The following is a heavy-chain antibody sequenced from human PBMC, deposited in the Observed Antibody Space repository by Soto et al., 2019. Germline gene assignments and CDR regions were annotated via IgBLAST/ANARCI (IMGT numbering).Heavy chain of an antibody. J-gene: IGHJ6*02. CDR2: ISDSGHNV. CDR3: AKQFVDV. Sequence: GGSLRLSCAAPGFPFSKFAMNWVRLPPGKGLEWVSGISDSGHNVVYAESVRGRFTISRDNSKNILYLQMDRLTVDDSAVYFCAKQFVDVWGQGTTVTVSS. V-gene: IGHV3-23*01. CDR1: GFPFSKFA.